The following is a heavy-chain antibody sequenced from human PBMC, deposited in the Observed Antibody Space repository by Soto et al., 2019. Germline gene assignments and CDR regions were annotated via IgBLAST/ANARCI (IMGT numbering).Heavy chain of an antibody. J-gene: IGHJ4*02. CDR2: IYHSGST. CDR3: ARTERGSFRHFDD. D-gene: IGHD1-26*01. CDR1: GGSISSSNW. Sequence: SETLSLTCAVSGGSISSSNWWSWVRQPPGKGLEWIGEIYHSGSTNYNPSLKSRATISVDKSKNQFSLKLSSVTAADTAVYYCARTERGSFRHFDDWGQGTLVTVVS. V-gene: IGHV4-4*02.